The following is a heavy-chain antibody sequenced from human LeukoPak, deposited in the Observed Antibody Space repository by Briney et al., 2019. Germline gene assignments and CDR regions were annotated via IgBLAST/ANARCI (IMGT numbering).Heavy chain of an antibody. V-gene: IGHV3-33*01. CDR3: ARGWAVAGNPNWFDP. Sequence: GGSLRLSCAASGFTFSSYAMHWVRQAPGKGLEGVAVIWHDGSEKYYEDSVKGRFTISRDNSKNTLYLQMNSLRAEDTAVYYCARGWAVAGNPNWFDPWGQGTLVTVSS. CDR1: GFTFSSYA. J-gene: IGHJ5*02. D-gene: IGHD6-19*01. CDR2: IWHDGSEK.